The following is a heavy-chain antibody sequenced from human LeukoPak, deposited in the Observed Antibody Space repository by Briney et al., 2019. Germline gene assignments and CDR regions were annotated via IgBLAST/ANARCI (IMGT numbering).Heavy chain of an antibody. CDR1: GFTFSSYW. J-gene: IGHJ4*02. D-gene: IGHD1/OR15-1a*01. V-gene: IGHV3-7*01. CDR3: AREGTRGLFDS. CDR2: INLDGSEK. Sequence: GGSLRLSCAASGFTFSSYWMSWVRQAPGKGLEWVADINLDGSEKYYVDSVKGRFTISRGNAKNSLNPHMNSLRAEDTAVYYCAREGTRGLFDSWGQGTLVTVSS.